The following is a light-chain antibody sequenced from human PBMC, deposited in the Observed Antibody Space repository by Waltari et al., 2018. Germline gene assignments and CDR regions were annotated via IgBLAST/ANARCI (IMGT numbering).Light chain of an antibody. CDR3: QQYDISPLT. J-gene: IGKJ4*01. CDR1: QTVRTTY. CDR2: GAS. Sequence: EIVLTQSPGTLSLSPGERATLSGRASQTVRTTYLAWYQQKPGQAPTLLIYGASSRATGIPDRFSGSGSGTDFSLTISSLAPEDFAVYYCQQYDISPLTFGGGTKVEIK. V-gene: IGKV3-20*01.